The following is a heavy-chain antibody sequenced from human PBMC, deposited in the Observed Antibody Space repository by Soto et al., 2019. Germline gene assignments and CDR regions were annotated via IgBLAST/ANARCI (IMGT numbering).Heavy chain of an antibody. CDR2: IDPSDSYT. CDR3: ARIPSYGVTAPDY. CDR1: GYSFTSYW. D-gene: IGHD2-8*01. V-gene: IGHV5-10-1*01. J-gene: IGHJ4*02. Sequence: GESLKISCKGSGYSFTSYWITWVRQMAGKGLEWMGTIDPSDSYTTYNPSIQGHVTISADKSFSTAFLQWSSLKASDSAMYYCARIPSYGVTAPDYWGQGTTGHRLL.